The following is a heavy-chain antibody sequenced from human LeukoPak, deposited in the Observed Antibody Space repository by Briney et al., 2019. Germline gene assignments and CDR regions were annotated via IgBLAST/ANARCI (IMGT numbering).Heavy chain of an antibody. CDR3: ARASYSTRGLFDY. J-gene: IGHJ4*02. CDR2: IGSSGSPI. D-gene: IGHD6-13*01. CDR1: GFIFSDYY. V-gene: IGHV3-11*01. Sequence: GGSLRLSCAASGFIFSDYYMSWIRQAPGKGLEWVSFIGSSGSPIYCADSVKGRFTISRDNAKNSLYLQMYSLRAEDTAVYYCARASYSTRGLFDYWGQGTLVTVSS.